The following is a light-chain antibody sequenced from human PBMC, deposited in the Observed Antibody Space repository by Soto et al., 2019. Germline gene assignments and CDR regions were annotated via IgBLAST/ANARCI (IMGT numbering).Light chain of an antibody. Sequence: IVLTQSPTTLPLSPGDTDTIYRRASQSVSSYLAWYQQKPGQAPRLLIYDASNRATGIPARFSGSGSGTDLTLTISNLEPEDFAVYYCQQHISSPLTFGGGTKV. J-gene: IGKJ4*01. CDR1: QSVSSY. CDR2: DAS. CDR3: QQHISSPLT. V-gene: IGKV3-11*01.